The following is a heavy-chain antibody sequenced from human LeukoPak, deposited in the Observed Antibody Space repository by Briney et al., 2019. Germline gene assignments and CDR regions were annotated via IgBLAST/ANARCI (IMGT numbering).Heavy chain of an antibody. J-gene: IGHJ4*02. D-gene: IGHD6-13*01. Sequence: PGGSLRLSCAASGFTFSSYRMQWVRQAPGKGLVWVSRINSDGSGTSYADSVKGRFTISRDNAKNTLYLQMNSLRGEDTAVYYCAREAAAGLGYWGQGTLVTVSS. CDR2: INSDGSGT. CDR3: AREAAAGLGY. V-gene: IGHV3-74*01. CDR1: GFTFSSYR.